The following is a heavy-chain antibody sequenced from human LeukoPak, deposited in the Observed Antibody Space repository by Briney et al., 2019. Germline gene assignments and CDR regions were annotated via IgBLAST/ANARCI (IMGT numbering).Heavy chain of an antibody. CDR2: IYYSGST. CDR1: GGSISSSSYY. Sequence: KPSETLSLTXTVSGGSISSSSYYWGWIRQPPGKGLEWIGSIYYSGSTYYNPSLKSRVTISVDTSKNQFSLKLSSVTAADTAVYYCARQPYSSSDGSRYWGQGTLVTVSS. V-gene: IGHV4-39*01. CDR3: ARQPYSSSDGSRY. D-gene: IGHD6-13*01. J-gene: IGHJ4*02.